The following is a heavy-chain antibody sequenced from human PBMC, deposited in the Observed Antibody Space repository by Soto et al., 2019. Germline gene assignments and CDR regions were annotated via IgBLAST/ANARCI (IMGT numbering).Heavy chain of an antibody. CDR3: ASEYCSGGTCYYYGMDV. J-gene: IGHJ6*02. CDR1: GFTFSTYG. CDR2: IWYDGSNK. V-gene: IGHV3-33*01. D-gene: IGHD2-15*01. Sequence: QVQLVESGGGVVQPGRSLRRSCAASGFTFSTYGMHWIRQSPGKGLEWVAVIWYDGSNKYYADSVNGRFTISRDNSKNTLYLQMNSLRAEDTAVYYCASEYCSGGTCYYYGMDVWGQGTTVTVSS.